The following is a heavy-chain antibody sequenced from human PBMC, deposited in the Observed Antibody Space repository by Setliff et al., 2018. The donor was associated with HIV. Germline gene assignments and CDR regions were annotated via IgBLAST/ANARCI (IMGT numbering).Heavy chain of an antibody. CDR1: GFTFSSFV. CDR2: ISSDHNT. CDR3: AREGITGTTLHPY. D-gene: IGHD1-7*01. J-gene: IGHJ4*02. V-gene: IGHV3-23*01. Sequence: LSLSCAASGFTFSSFVMTWVRQAPGKGLEWVSTISSDHNTYYPDSVRGRFTVSRDNSKNSLYLQMNTLRAEDTAVYYCAREGITGTTLHPYWGQGTLVTVSS.